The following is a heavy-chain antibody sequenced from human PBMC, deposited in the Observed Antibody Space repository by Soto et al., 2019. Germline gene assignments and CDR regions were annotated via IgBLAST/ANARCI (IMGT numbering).Heavy chain of an antibody. V-gene: IGHV1-69*13. CDR3: ARVPQIAARYYFDY. CDR2: IIPIFGTA. Sequence: GASVKVSCKASGGTFSSYAISWVRQAPGQGLGWMGGIIPIFGTANYAQKFQGRVTITADESTSTAYMELSSLRSEDTAVYYCARVPQIAARYYFDYWGQGTLVTVSS. J-gene: IGHJ4*02. CDR1: GGTFSSYA. D-gene: IGHD6-6*01.